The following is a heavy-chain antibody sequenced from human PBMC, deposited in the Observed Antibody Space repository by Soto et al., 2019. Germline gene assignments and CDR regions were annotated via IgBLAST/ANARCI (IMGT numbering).Heavy chain of an antibody. V-gene: IGHV1-69*13. CDR3: ARRASYSSLENWFDP. CDR2: IIPIFGTA. J-gene: IGHJ5*02. CDR1: GGTFSSYA. D-gene: IGHD6-6*01. Sequence: SLKVSCKASGGTFSSYAISWVRQDPGQGIEWMGGIIPIFGTANYAQKFQGRVTITADESTSTAYMELSSLRSEDTAVYYCARRASYSSLENWFDPWGQGTLVTVSS.